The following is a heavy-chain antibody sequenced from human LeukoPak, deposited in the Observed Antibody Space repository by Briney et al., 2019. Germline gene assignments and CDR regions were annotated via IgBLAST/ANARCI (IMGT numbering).Heavy chain of an antibody. CDR2: IIPNFGTA. D-gene: IGHD2-2*01. J-gene: IGHJ5*02. Sequence: VASVKVSCKASGGTFSSYDISWVRQAPGQGLEWMGGIIPNFGTAIYAQQFQGRVTITADESTSPAYMELSSVRSEDTAVYYCARARGYFCSSNSCYRWFDPWGQGTLVTVSS. CDR3: ARARGYFCSSNSCYRWFDP. CDR1: GGTFSSYD. V-gene: IGHV1-69*13.